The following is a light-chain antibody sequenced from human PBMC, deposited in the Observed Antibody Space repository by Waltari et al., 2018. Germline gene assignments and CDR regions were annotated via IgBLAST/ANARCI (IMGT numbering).Light chain of an antibody. CDR1: SITRYS. J-gene: IGLJ2*01. V-gene: IGLV3-19*01. CDR3: NSRDRRGDLVV. CDR2: DTN. Sequence: SSYLTQAPAVSVALRQTVRITCQGDSITRYSAAWYQQKPGQAPVLVIYDTNNRPSGIPDRFSGSSSGNTASLTITGAQAEDEADYYCNSRDRRGDLVVFGGGTKLTVL.